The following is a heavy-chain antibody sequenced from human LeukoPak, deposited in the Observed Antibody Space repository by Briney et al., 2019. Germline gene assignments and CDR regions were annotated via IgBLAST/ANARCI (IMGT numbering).Heavy chain of an antibody. Sequence: GGSLRLSCAASGFTFSNAWMSWVRQAPGKGLEWVGRIKSKIDGGTTDYAAPVKGRFTISRDDSKNTLYLQMNSLKTEDTAVYYCTTLPQGDYYDSSGYPVNYYYYYMDVWGKGTTVTVSS. CDR1: GFTFSNAW. CDR2: IKSKIDGGTT. J-gene: IGHJ6*03. CDR3: TTLPQGDYYDSSGYPVNYYYYYMDV. V-gene: IGHV3-15*01. D-gene: IGHD3-22*01.